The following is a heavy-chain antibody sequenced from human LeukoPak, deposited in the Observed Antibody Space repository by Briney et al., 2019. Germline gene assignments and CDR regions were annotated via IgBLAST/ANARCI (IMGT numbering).Heavy chain of an antibody. Sequence: SETLSLTCAVYSGSSSGFYWSWIRQPPGKGLEWIGEINHSGSTNYNPSLKSRVTISVGTSPNQLFLKLTSVSAADTAVYSCARAAKSSGWFFDYWGQGPLVTVSS. D-gene: IGHD6-13*01. V-gene: IGHV4-34*01. CDR2: INHSGST. CDR3: ARAAKSSGWFFDY. J-gene: IGHJ4*02. CDR1: SGSSSGFY.